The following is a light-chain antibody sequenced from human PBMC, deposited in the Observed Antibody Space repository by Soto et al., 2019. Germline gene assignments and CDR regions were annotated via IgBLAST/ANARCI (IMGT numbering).Light chain of an antibody. Sequence: QSVLTQPPSVSGSPGPRVTISSTGSSSNIGAGYDVHWYQQLPGTAPKLLIYGNSNRPSGVPDRFSGSKSGTSASLAITGLQAEDEADYYCHSYDSSLSVVVFGGGTKLTVL. CDR3: HSYDSSLSVVV. V-gene: IGLV1-40*01. CDR1: SSNIGAGYD. J-gene: IGLJ2*01. CDR2: GNS.